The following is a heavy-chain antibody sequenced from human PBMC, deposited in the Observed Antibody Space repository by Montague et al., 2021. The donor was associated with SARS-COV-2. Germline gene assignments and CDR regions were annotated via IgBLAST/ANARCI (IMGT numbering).Heavy chain of an antibody. CDR2: IYNIGST. V-gene: IGHV4-59*01. D-gene: IGHD4-17*01. CDR1: GGSISSYY. CDR3: ARYTRQIRLIVFDYGMDV. J-gene: IGHJ6*02. Sequence: SETLSLTCTVSGGSISSYYWSWIRQPPGKGLEWIGYIYNIGSTNYNSSLKSRVPISVDTSKNPFSLKLSSVTAADTAVYYCARYTRQIRLIVFDYGMDVWGQGTTVTVSS.